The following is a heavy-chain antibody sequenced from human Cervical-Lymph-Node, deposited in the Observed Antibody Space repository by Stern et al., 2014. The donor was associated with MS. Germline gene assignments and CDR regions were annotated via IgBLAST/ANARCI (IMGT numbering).Heavy chain of an antibody. CDR3: AMTKGYFNAMDV. D-gene: IGHD2-8*01. V-gene: IGHV1-2*06. CDR1: GHTFSDYY. CDR2: INPDSGVT. J-gene: IGHJ6*02. Sequence: QVQLVQSGAEVKKPGASGEISCKASGHTFSDYYIHWVRQAPGQGLEWMGRINPDSGVTYYAQKFQGRVTMARDTSFRTASMELSRLTSDDTAFYLCAMTKGYFNAMDVWGQGTAVTVSS.